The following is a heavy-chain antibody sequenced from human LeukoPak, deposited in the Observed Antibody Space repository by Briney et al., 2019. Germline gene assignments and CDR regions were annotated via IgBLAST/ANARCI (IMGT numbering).Heavy chain of an antibody. CDR1: GGSFSGYY. CDR3: ARVLFRSPDY. CDR2: INHSGST. J-gene: IGHJ4*02. V-gene: IGHV4-34*01. D-gene: IGHD2-8*02. Sequence: SETLSLTCAVYGGSFSGYYWSWIRQPPGKGLEWIGEINHSGSTNYNPSLKSRVTISVDTSKNQFSLKLSSVTAADTAVYYCARVLFRSPDYRGQGTLVTVSS.